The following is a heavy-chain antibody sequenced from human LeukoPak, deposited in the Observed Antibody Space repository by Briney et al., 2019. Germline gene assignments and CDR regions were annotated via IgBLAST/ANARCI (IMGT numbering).Heavy chain of an antibody. CDR2: IYYSGST. CDR1: GGPISSSSYY. CDR3: ARFLKYYDFWTAELDI. V-gene: IGHV4-39*01. Sequence: TSETLSLTCTVSGGPISSSSYYWGWIRQPPGKGLEWIGSIYYSGSTYYNPSLKSRVTISVDTSKNQFPLKLSSVTAADTAVYYCARFLKYYDFWTAELDIWGQGTMVTVSS. J-gene: IGHJ3*02. D-gene: IGHD3-3*01.